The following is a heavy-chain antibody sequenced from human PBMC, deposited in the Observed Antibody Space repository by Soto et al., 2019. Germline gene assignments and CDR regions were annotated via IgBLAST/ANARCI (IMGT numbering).Heavy chain of an antibody. J-gene: IGHJ5*02. D-gene: IGHD3-16*01. Sequence: SVKVSCKASGGTFSSYAISWVRQAPGQGLEWMGGIIPIFGTANYAQKFQGRVTITADESTSTAYMELSSLRSEDTAVYYCARDSQPTGGVVLRMRGNWFDPWGQGTLVTVSS. CDR1: GGTFSSYA. CDR2: IIPIFGTA. CDR3: ARDSQPTGGVVLRMRGNWFDP. V-gene: IGHV1-69*13.